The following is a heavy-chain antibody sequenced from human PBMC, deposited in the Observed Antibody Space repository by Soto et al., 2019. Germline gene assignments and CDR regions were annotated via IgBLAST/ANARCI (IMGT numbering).Heavy chain of an antibody. CDR2: ISGSGGST. CDR3: AKGGGSWPFYSYYGMDV. Sequence: GGSLRLSCAASGFTFSSYAMSWVRQAPGKGLEWVSAISGSGGSTYYADSVKGRFTISRDNSKNTLYLQMNSLRAEDTAVYYCAKGGGSWPFYSYYGMDVWGQGTTVTVSS. J-gene: IGHJ6*02. V-gene: IGHV3-23*01. D-gene: IGHD6-13*01. CDR1: GFTFSSYA.